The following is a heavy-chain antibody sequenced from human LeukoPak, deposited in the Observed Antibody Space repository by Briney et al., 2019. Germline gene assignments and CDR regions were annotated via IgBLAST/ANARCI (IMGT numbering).Heavy chain of an antibody. D-gene: IGHD3-10*01. CDR3: ARDEGMDWFDP. CDR2: MNPSGGST. Sequence: ASVKVSCKASGYTFINYYIHWVRQAPGQGLEWMGIMNPSGGSTIYAQKLQGRVSMTRDTSTSTAYMELSSLRSEDTAVDYCARDEGMDWFDPWGQGTLVTVSS. V-gene: IGHV1-46*04. CDR1: GYTFINYY. J-gene: IGHJ5*02.